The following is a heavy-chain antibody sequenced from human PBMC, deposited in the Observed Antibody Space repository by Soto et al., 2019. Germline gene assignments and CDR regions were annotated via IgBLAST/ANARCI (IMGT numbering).Heavy chain of an antibody. CDR2: ISYDGSNK. D-gene: IGHD6-13*01. CDR1: GFTFSSYA. CDR3: ARDSSSWPRYGMDV. J-gene: IGHJ6*02. V-gene: IGHV3-30-3*01. Sequence: QVQLVESGGGVVQPGRSLRLSCAASGFTFSSYAMHWVRQAPGKGLEWVAVISYDGSNKYYADSVKGRFTISRDNSKNTLYLQMNSLRAEDTAVYYCARDSSSWPRYGMDVWGQGTTVTVSS.